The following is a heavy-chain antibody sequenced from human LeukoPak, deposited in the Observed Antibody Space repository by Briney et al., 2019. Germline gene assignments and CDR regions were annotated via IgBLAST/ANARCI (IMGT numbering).Heavy chain of an antibody. V-gene: IGHV3-9*01. CDR1: GFTFDDYA. D-gene: IGHD6-19*01. CDR3: AKGGSGGYCFDY. J-gene: IGHJ4*02. CDR2: ISWNSGSI. Sequence: PGGSLRLSCAASGFTFDDYAMHWVRQAPGKGLEWVSGISWNSGSIGYADSVKGRFTISRDNAKNSLYLQMNSLRAEDTALYYCAKGGSGGYCFDYWGQGTLVTVSS.